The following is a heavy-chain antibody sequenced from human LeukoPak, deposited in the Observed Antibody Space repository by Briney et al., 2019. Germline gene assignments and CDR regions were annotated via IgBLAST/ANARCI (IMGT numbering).Heavy chain of an antibody. CDR2: ISYDGSNK. J-gene: IGHJ4*02. CDR3: VKGMYASYN. V-gene: IGHV3-30*18. CDR1: GFTFSNYG. D-gene: IGHD2-8*01. Sequence: GGSLRLSCAASGFTFSNYGMHWVRQAPGKGLEWVALISYDGSNKYYAGSVKGRFTISRDNSKNTLHLQVNSLRADDTAVYHCVKGMYASYNWGQGTLVTVSS.